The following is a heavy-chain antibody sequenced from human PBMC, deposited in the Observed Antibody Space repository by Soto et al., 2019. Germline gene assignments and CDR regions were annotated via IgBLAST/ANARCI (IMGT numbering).Heavy chain of an antibody. V-gene: IGHV1-69*06. Sequence: SVKVSCKASGYTFTSYGISWVRQAPGQGLEWMGGIIPIFGTANYAQKFQGRVTITADKSTSTAYMELSSLRSEDTAVYYCARGDVSGGIFGVVIYNYYYYGMDVWGQGTTVTVSS. J-gene: IGHJ6*02. D-gene: IGHD3-3*01. CDR1: GYTFTSYG. CDR2: IIPIFGTA. CDR3: ARGDVSGGIFGVVIYNYYYYGMDV.